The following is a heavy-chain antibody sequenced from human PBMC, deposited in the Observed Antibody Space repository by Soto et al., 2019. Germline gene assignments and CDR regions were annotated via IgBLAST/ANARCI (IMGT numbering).Heavy chain of an antibody. Sequence: QVQLVESGGGVVQPGRSLRLSCAASGFTFSSYGMHWVRQAPGKGLEWVAVISYDGSNKYYADSVKGRFTISRDNSKNTLYLQMNSLRAEDTAVYYCAKDQSGMIVVVTDYYYGMDVWGQGTTVTVSS. V-gene: IGHV3-30*18. CDR3: AKDQSGMIVVVTDYYYGMDV. J-gene: IGHJ6*02. CDR1: GFTFSSYG. D-gene: IGHD3-22*01. CDR2: ISYDGSNK.